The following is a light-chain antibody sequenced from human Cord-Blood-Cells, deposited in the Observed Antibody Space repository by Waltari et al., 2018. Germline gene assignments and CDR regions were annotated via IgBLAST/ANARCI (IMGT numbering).Light chain of an antibody. CDR3: QQYGSSFT. Sequence: EIVLTQSPGTLSLSPGERATLSCRASQSVSSSYLAWYQQKPGQAPTLLIYGASIRTTGIPDRFSGSGSGTDFTLTISRLEPEDFAVYYCQQYGSSFTFGPGTKVDIK. CDR2: GAS. V-gene: IGKV3-20*01. CDR1: QSVSSSY. J-gene: IGKJ3*01.